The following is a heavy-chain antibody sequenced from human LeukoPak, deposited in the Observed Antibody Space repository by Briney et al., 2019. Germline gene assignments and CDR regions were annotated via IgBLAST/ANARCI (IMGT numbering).Heavy chain of an antibody. CDR3: ARGGNTAMVKPAGYFDY. CDR2: INHSGST. J-gene: IGHJ4*02. Sequence: SETLSLTCAVYGGSFSGYYWSWIRQPPGKGLEWIGEINHSGSTNYNPSLKSRGTISVDTSKNQFSLKLSSVTAADTAVYYCARGGNTAMVKPAGYFDYWGQGTLVTVSS. D-gene: IGHD5-18*01. V-gene: IGHV4-34*01. CDR1: GGSFSGYY.